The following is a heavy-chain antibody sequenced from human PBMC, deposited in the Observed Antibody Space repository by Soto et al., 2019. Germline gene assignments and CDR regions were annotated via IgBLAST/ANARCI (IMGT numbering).Heavy chain of an antibody. J-gene: IGHJ4*02. CDR2: IIPIFGTA. CDR1: GGTFCSYA. D-gene: IGHD3-10*01. Sequence: QVQLVQSGAEVKKPGSSVKVSCKASGGTFCSYAISWVRLAPGQGLEWMGGIIPIFGTANYAQKFQGRVTITADKSARTAYMELSSLRFEDTAVYYCARSGGSRSYPLGAFDYWSQGTLVTVSS. V-gene: IGHV1-69*06. CDR3: ARSGGSRSYPLGAFDY.